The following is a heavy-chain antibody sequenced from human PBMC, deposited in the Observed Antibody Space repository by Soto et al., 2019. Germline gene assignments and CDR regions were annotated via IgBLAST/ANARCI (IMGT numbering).Heavy chain of an antibody. V-gene: IGHV3-43*01. D-gene: IGHD2-15*01. CDR3: AKEKCSGGSCYFDY. CDR2: ISWDGGST. CDR1: GFTFDDYT. Sequence: GGSLRLSCAASGFTFDDYTMHWVRQAPGKGLEWVSLISWDGGSTYYADSVKGRFTISRDNSKNSLYLQMNSLRTEDTALYYCAKEKCSGGSCYFDYWGQGTLVTVSS. J-gene: IGHJ4*02.